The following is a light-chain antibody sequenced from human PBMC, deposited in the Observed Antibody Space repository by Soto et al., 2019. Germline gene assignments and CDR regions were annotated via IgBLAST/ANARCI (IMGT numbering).Light chain of an antibody. J-gene: IGKJ2*01. CDR2: VAS. Sequence: DIQMTQSLSSLSASVGDTVTITCRASQSISNSLSWYQQKPGKAPKFLIYVASTLQRGVSSRFRGSGSGTDFTLTISSLQPEDVATYYCQQTFSPPYTFGQGTKLEIK. CDR3: QQTFSPPYT. V-gene: IGKV1-39*01. CDR1: QSISNS.